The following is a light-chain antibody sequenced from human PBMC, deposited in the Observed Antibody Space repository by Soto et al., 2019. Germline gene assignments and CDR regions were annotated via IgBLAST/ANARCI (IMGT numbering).Light chain of an antibody. J-gene: IGKJ1*01. Sequence: IVITQYNATLSVSPGERATLSCRSSQSVSSNLAWYQQKPGQAPRLLIYGASTRATGIPARFSGSGSGTEFTLTISSLQAEDFAVYYCQQYDNWPPAWTFGQGTKVDI. V-gene: IGKV3-15*01. CDR3: QQYDNWPPAWT. CDR1: QSVSSN. CDR2: GAS.